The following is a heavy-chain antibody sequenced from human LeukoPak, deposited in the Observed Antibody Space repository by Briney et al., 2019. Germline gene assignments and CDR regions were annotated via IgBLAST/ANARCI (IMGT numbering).Heavy chain of an antibody. J-gene: IGHJ4*02. CDR3: ARDAPAGGKPEYFFDY. Sequence: PGGSLRLSCTASGFTFSTYSMNWVRQAPGKGLEWISHIGRGITYADSVKGRFTISRDNAKNSVYLQMNSLRAEDTAVYYCARDAPAGGKPEYFFDYWGQGTLVTVSS. V-gene: IGHV3-48*04. CDR1: GFTFSTYS. D-gene: IGHD2/OR15-2a*01. CDR2: IGRGIT.